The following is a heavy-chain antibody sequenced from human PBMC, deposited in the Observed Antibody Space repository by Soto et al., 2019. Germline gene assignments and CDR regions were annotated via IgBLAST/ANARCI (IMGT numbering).Heavy chain of an antibody. V-gene: IGHV3-23*01. J-gene: IGHJ5*02. CDR3: AKSSFGVRGWLDP. CDR2: ISGSGGST. CDR1: GFTFSSYA. Sequence: EVQLLESGGGLVQPGGSLRLSCAASGFTFSSYAMSWVRQVPGKGLEWVSAISGSGGSTYYADSVKGRFTISRDNSKNTRYLQMNSLRAEDTAVYYCAKSSFGVRGWLDPWGQGTLVTVSS. D-gene: IGHD3-10*01.